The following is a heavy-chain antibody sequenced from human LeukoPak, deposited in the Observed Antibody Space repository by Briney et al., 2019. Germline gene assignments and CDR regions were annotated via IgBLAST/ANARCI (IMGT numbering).Heavy chain of an antibody. CDR1: GFTFSSYD. D-gene: IGHD2-21*01. V-gene: IGHV3-13*04. J-gene: IGHJ4*02. CDR3: ARGPPRGDGDYFDY. Sequence: GGSLRPSCAASGFTFSSYDMHWVRQATGKGLEWVSAIGTAGDTYYPGSVKGRFTISRENAKNSLYLQMNSLRAGDTAVYYCARGPPRGDGDYFDYWGQGTLVTVSS. CDR2: IGTAGDT.